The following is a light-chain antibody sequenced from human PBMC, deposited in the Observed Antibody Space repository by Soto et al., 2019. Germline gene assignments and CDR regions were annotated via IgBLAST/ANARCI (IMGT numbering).Light chain of an antibody. Sequence: DLQMTQSPSTLSASVGDRVTITCRASQSCRNSLAWYQQKAGKAPTLLIYDASTLQSGVPSRFSGSGSGTEFSLTISSRQPEDFATYYCLCDIPNPWTFGQGTKVDIK. J-gene: IGKJ1*01. CDR3: LCDIPNPWT. V-gene: IGKV1-5*01. CDR2: DAS. CDR1: QSCRNS.